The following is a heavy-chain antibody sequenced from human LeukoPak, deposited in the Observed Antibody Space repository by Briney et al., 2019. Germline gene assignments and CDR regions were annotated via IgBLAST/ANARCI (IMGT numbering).Heavy chain of an antibody. CDR1: GFTVSSNY. Sequence: GGSLRLSCAASGFTVSSNYMSWVRQAPGKGLEWVAVISYDGSNKYYADSVKGRFTISRDNSKNTLYLQMNSLRAEDTAVYYCAKDEIAAAKHADGMDVWGQGTTVTVSS. V-gene: IGHV3-30*18. D-gene: IGHD6-13*01. J-gene: IGHJ6*02. CDR3: AKDEIAAAKHADGMDV. CDR2: ISYDGSNK.